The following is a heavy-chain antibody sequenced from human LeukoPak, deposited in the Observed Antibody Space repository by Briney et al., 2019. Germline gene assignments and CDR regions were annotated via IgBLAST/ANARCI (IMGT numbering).Heavy chain of an antibody. Sequence: SETLSLTCAVSGGSISSGGYSWSWIRQPPGKGLEWIGYIYHSGSTYYNPSLKSRVTISVDRSKNQFSLKLSSVTAADTAVYYCARGTPMAYFDYWGQGTLVTVSS. D-gene: IGHD5-24*01. CDR1: GGSISSGGYS. V-gene: IGHV4-30-2*01. CDR2: IYHSGST. J-gene: IGHJ4*02. CDR3: ARGTPMAYFDY.